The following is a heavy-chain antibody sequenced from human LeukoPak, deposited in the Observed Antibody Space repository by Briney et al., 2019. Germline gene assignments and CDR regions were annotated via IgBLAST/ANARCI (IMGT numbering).Heavy chain of an antibody. CDR3: AREGYTNGWYRN. J-gene: IGHJ4*02. CDR1: GFSFSSYA. CDR2: ISGSGGGT. Sequence: QPGGSLILSCAASGFSFSSYAMSWVRQAPGKGLEWVSAISGSGGGTYYADSVNGRFTISRDNSKNTLYLQMNSLRAEDTAVYFCAREGYTNGWYRNWGQGTLVTVSS. V-gene: IGHV3-23*01. D-gene: IGHD6-19*01.